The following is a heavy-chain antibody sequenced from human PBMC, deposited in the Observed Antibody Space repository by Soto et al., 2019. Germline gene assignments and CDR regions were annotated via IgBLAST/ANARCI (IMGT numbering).Heavy chain of an antibody. J-gene: IGHJ5*02. Sequence: QVQLVESGGGVVQPGRSLRLSCAASGFTFSSDGMHWVRQAPGKGLEWVAVIWYDGSNKYYTDSVKGRFTISRDNSKNPLYLQMNSLRAEDTAVYYCARGANFDWLCNWFDPWGQGTLVTVCS. V-gene: IGHV3-33*01. CDR3: ARGANFDWLCNWFDP. CDR1: GFTFSSDG. CDR2: IWYDGSNK. D-gene: IGHD3-9*01.